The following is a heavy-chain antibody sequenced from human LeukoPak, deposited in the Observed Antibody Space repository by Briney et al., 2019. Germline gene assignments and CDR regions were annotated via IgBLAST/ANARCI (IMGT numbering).Heavy chain of an antibody. CDR1: GNSFTTYW. D-gene: IGHD3-22*01. CDR2: IYVGDSDT. CDR3: ARVVDYDTSGYQTKNWFDP. V-gene: IGHV5-51*01. J-gene: IGHJ5*02. Sequence: GESLKISFKGSGNSFTTYWIAWVRPMPGKGLEWMGIIYVGDSDTRYRPSFQGQVTISADKSINTAYLQWSSLKASDTAMYYCARVVDYDTSGYQTKNWFDPWGQGTLVTVSS.